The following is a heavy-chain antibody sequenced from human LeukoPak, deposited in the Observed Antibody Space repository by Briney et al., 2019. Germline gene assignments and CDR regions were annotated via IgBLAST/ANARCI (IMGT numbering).Heavy chain of an antibody. D-gene: IGHD2-15*01. CDR1: GFTFSSYA. CDR2: ISGSGGST. CDR3: ARGAWGGGSFLYYFDY. Sequence: GGSLRLSCAASGFTFSSYAMSWVRQAPGKGLEWVSAISGSGGSTYYADSVKGRFTISRDNSKNTLYLQMNSLRAEDTAVYYCARGAWGGGSFLYYFDYWGQGTLVTVSS. J-gene: IGHJ4*02. V-gene: IGHV3-23*01.